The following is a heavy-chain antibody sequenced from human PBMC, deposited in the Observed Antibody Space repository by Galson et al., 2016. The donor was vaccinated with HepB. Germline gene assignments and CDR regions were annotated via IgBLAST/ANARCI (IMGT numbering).Heavy chain of an antibody. J-gene: IGHJ4*02. V-gene: IGHV3-7*01. CDR2: IKPDGSEK. Sequence: SLRLSCADSTFTFNDYWMTWVRQAPGKGLEWVANIKPDGSEKYYVDSVKGRFTISRDNAKNSLYLQRNSLRAEDSAVYYCARRSCSATACYSASYKCFDSWGQGTLVTVSS. CDR3: ARRSCSATACYSASYKCFDS. CDR1: TFTFNDYW. D-gene: IGHD2-15*01.